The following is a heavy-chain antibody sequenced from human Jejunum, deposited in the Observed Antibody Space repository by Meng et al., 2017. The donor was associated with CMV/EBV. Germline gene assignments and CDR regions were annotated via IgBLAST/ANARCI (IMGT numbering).Heavy chain of an antibody. CDR1: FTCSAYT. J-gene: IGHJ5*02. CDR3: APVGGWGTGTPTTLIT. D-gene: IGHD4-17*01. Sequence: FTCSAYTMSWVRQAPGKGPEWVSAIRGSGDKTSYADSVTGRFSISRDNSKNTLFLQMNGLRAEDTAIYYCAPVGGWGTGTPTTLITWGQGTLVTVSS. CDR2: IRGSGDKT. V-gene: IGHV3-23*01.